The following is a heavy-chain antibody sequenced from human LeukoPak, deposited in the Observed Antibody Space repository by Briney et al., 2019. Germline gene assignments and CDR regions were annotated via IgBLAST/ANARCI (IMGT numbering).Heavy chain of an antibody. D-gene: IGHD2-2*01. CDR1: GYTFTSYG. CDR2: ISAYNGNT. Sequence: ASVKVSCKASGYTFTSYGISWVRQAPGQGLEWMGWISAYNGNTNYAQKLQGRVTMTTDTSTSTAYMELRSLRSDDTAVYYCARDLGYCSSTSCYTNFDYWGQGTLVTVSS. V-gene: IGHV1-18*01. J-gene: IGHJ4*02. CDR3: ARDLGYCSSTSCYTNFDY.